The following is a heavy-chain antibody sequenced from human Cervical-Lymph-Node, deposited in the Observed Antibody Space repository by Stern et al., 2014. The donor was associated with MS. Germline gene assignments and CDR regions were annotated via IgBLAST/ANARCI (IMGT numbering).Heavy chain of an antibody. Sequence: QVQLVQSGAEVKKPGASVKVSCKASGYTFTSYAMHWVRQAPGQMLEWMGWINAGNGNTKYSQKFQGRVTITRDTSASTAYMELSSLRSEDTAVYYCARQRVTRIDYYYGMDVWGQGTTVTVSS. V-gene: IGHV1-3*01. J-gene: IGHJ6*02. CDR2: INAGNGNT. CDR1: GYTFTSYA. CDR3: ARQRVTRIDYYYGMDV. D-gene: IGHD3-10*01.